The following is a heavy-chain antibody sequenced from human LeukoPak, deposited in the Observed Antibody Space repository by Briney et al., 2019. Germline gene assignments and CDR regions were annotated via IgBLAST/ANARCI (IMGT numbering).Heavy chain of an antibody. CDR1: GFTFSSYG. D-gene: IGHD3-3*01. V-gene: IGHV3-30*18. Sequence: PGGSLRLSCAASGFTFSSYGMHWVRQAPGKGLEWVAVISYDGSNKYYADSVKGRFTISRDNSKNTLYLQMNSLRAEDTAVYYCAKDYEGWQGDWYFDLWGRGTLVTVSS. J-gene: IGHJ2*01. CDR3: AKDYEGWQGDWYFDL. CDR2: ISYDGSNK.